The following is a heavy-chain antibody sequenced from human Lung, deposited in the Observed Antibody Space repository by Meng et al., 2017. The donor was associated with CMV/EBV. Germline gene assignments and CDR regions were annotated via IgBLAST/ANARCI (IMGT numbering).Heavy chain of an antibody. CDR3: ARGILPQRGSTVPTPDY. J-gene: IGHJ4*02. CDR1: GGSFSGYY. D-gene: IGHD4-11*01. V-gene: IGHV4-34*01. Sequence: SETLSLXXAVYGGSFSGYYWSWIRQPPGKGLEWIGEINPSGSNNYNPSLKSRVTISVDTSKNQFSLRLSSLTAADTALYYCARGILPQRGSTVPTPDYWGQGXLVTVSS. CDR2: INPSGSN.